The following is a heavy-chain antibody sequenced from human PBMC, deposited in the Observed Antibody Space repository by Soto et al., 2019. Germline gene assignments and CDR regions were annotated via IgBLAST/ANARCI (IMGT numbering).Heavy chain of an antibody. J-gene: IGHJ4*02. V-gene: IGHV1-69*13. D-gene: IGHD3-3*01. CDR2: IIPIFGTA. CDR1: GGTFSSYA. CDR3: ARGYDFWSGYTPFDY. Sequence: SVKVSCKASGGTFSSYAISWVRQAPGQGLEWMGGIIPIFGTANYAQKFQGRVTITADESTSTAYMELSSLRSEDTAVYYCARGYDFWSGYTPFDYWGQGTLVTVSS.